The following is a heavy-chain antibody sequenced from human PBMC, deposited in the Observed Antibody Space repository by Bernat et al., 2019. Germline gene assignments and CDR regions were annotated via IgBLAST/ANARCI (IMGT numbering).Heavy chain of an antibody. J-gene: IGHJ5*01. Sequence: EVQLVESGGGLVEPGGSLRLSCAASGFTFSSYSMNWVRQAPGKGLEWVSAISGDSSYIFYAGSVKGRFTISRDYAKNSLYLQMNSLRAEDTAVYYCASHPDSIGWFDYWGQGTLVTVSS. V-gene: IGHV3-21*01. D-gene: IGHD6-19*01. CDR1: GFTFSSYS. CDR2: ISGDSSYI. CDR3: ASHPDSIGWFDY.